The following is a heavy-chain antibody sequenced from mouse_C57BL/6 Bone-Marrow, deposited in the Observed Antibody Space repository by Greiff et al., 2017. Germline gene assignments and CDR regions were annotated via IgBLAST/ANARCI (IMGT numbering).Heavy chain of an antibody. V-gene: IGHV5-6*02. D-gene: IGHD1-1*01. CDR1: GFTFSSYG. J-gene: IGHJ2*01. Sequence: EVKLVESGGDLVKPGGSLKLSCAASGFTFSSYGMSWVRQTPDKRLEWVATISSGGSYTYYPDSVKGRVTISRDNAKNTLYLQMSSLKSEDTAMYYCARHRYYCGSSYDYWGQGTTLTGSS. CDR3: ARHRYYCGSSYDY. CDR2: ISSGGSYT.